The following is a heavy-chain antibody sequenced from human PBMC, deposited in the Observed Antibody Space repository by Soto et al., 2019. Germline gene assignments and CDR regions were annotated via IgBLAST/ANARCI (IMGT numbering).Heavy chain of an antibody. CDR2: VFGNGAGTP. CDR1: GGSFTGDY. J-gene: IGHJ4*02. Sequence: QVQLQESGPGLVRSSETLSLTCSVSGGSFTGDYWSWIRQPAGKGLQWIGRVFGNGAGTPIYNSLIKSRARMSADPSKRQFSLTLTSVTAADTAVYYCARDLPPYGGRRSPPTGAFEDWGQGIMVTVSS. V-gene: IGHV4-4*07. CDR3: ARDLPPYGGRRSPPTGAFED. D-gene: IGHD2-15*01.